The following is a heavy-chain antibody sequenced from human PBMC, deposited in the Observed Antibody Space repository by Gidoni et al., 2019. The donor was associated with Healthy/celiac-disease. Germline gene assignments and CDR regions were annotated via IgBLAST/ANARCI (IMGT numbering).Heavy chain of an antibody. J-gene: IGHJ5*02. CDR2: ISYDGSNK. V-gene: IGHV3-30-3*01. CDR1: GFPFSSYA. Sequence: QVQLVESVGGVVQPGRSLRLSCAASGFPFSSYAMHWVRQAPGKGLEWVAVISYDGSNKYYADSVKGRFTISRDNSKNTLYLQMNSLRAEDTAVYYCARGREYDFWSGYYNWFDPWGQGTLVTVSS. CDR3: ARGREYDFWSGYYNWFDP. D-gene: IGHD3-3*01.